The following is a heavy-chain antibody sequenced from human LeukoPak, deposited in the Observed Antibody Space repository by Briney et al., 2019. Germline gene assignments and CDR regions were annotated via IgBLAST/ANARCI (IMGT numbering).Heavy chain of an antibody. D-gene: IGHD3-9*01. CDR2: INHSGST. V-gene: IGHV4-34*01. Sequence: PSETLSLTCAVYGGSFSGYYWSWIRQPPGKGLEWSGEINHSGSTNYNPSLKSRVTISVDTSKNQFSLKLSSVTAADTAVYYCASGGYDIDWFDPWGQGTLVTVSS. CDR3: ASGGYDIDWFDP. CDR1: GGSFSGYY. J-gene: IGHJ5*02.